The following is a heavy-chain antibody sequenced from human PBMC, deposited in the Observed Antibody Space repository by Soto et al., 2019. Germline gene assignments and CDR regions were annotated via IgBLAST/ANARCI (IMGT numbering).Heavy chain of an antibody. CDR2: IYYSGST. CDR1: GGSISSYY. D-gene: IGHD2-8*01. Sequence: SETLSLTCTVSGGSISSYYWSWIRQPPGKGLEWIGYIYYSGSTNYNPSLKGRVTISVDTSKNQFSLKLSSVTAADTAVYYCARVGGYCTNGVCEELDYWGQGTLVTVSS. CDR3: ARVGGYCTNGVCEELDY. V-gene: IGHV4-59*01. J-gene: IGHJ4*02.